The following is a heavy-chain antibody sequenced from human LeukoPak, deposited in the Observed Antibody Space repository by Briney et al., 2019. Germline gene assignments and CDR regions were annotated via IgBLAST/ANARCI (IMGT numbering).Heavy chain of an antibody. CDR2: INHSGST. CDR3: ASSVVTAIYDAFDI. Sequence: SETLSLTCAVYGGSFSGYYWSWIRQPPGKGLEWIGEINHSGSTSYNPSLKSRVTISVDTSKNQFSLKLSSVAAADTAVYYCASSVVTAIYDAFDIWGQGTMVTVSS. CDR1: GGSFSGYY. J-gene: IGHJ3*02. V-gene: IGHV4-34*01. D-gene: IGHD2-21*02.